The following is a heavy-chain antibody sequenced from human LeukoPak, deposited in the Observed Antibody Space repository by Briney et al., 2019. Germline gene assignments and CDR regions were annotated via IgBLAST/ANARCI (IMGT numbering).Heavy chain of an antibody. Sequence: SGPALVKPTQTLTLTCTFSGFSLSTNKMCVSWIRQPPGKALEWLARIDWDDDKYYSTSLKTRLTISKDTSKNRVVLTMTNMDPVDTATYYCARIREGSYYDYWGQGTLVTVSS. J-gene: IGHJ4*02. V-gene: IGHV2-70*11. CDR3: ARIREGSYYDY. D-gene: IGHD3-22*01. CDR1: GFSLSTNKMC. CDR2: IDWDDDK.